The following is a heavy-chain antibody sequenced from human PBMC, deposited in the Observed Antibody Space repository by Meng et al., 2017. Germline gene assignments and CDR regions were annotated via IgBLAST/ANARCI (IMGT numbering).Heavy chain of an antibody. Sequence: QVQLVKDGAVVTEPWASVKFSCKVCGYTCTSYAMHWRRQAPGQRLEWLGWLNAGNGDTKYSQKFQGRVTITRDASASTAYMELSSLRSEDTAVYYCARDSCTCSSCYRGSFDYWAQGTLVTVSS. D-gene: IGHD2-15*01. V-gene: IGHV1-3*01. CDR3: ARDSCTCSSCYRGSFDY. CDR2: LNAGNGDT. J-gene: IGHJ4*02. CDR1: GYTCTSYA.